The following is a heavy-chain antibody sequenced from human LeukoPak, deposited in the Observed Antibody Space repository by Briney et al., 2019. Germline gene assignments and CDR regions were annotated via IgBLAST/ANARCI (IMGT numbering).Heavy chain of an antibody. V-gene: IGHV4-59*01. CDR1: GGSISSYY. CDR3: TRLKCISTTCPSRYVRDV. Sequence: KPSETLSLTCSVSGGSISSYYWRWIRQPPGRGLEYIGYIYYSGSTNYNPSLNSRVTISVDTSKDQFSLNLTSVTAADTAVYYCTRLKCISTTCPSRYVRDVWGQGTTVTVSS. CDR2: IYYSGST. D-gene: IGHD2-2*01. J-gene: IGHJ6*02.